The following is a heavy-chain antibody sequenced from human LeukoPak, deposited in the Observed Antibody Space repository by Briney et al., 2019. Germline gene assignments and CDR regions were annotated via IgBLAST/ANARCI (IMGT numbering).Heavy chain of an antibody. CDR2: ISYDGSNK. V-gene: IGHV3-30*18. CDR1: GFTFSSYS. Sequence: GGSLRLSCAASGFTFSSYSMNWVRQAPGKGLEWVAVISYDGSNKYYADSVKGRFTISRDNSENTLYLQMNSLRAEDTAVYYCAKVRLSYYDILSAFDYWGQGTLVTVSS. CDR3: AKVRLSYYDILSAFDY. D-gene: IGHD3-9*01. J-gene: IGHJ4*02.